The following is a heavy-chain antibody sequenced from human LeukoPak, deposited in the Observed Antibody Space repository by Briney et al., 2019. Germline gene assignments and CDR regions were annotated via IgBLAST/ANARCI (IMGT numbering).Heavy chain of an antibody. J-gene: IGHJ5*02. CDR1: GDSIDSHH. D-gene: IGHD5-12*01. CDR3: ARDTYDYYLDP. CDR2: MYYSGST. Sequence: PSETLSLTCTVSGDSIDSHHWNWIRQPPGKGLEWIGYMYYSGSTKYNPSLKSRIAISIDTSKNQFSLKMSSVTAADTAVYYCARDTYDYYLDPWGQGTLVTVSS. V-gene: IGHV4-59*11.